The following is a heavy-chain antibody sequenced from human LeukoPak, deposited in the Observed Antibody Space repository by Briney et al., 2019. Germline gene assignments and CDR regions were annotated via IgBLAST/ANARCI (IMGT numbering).Heavy chain of an antibody. J-gene: IGHJ4*02. V-gene: IGHV4-39*01. CDR1: GGSISSSGCY. CDR3: ARQTHHRSGYYIDY. Sequence: SETLSLTCTVSGGSISSSGCYWGWVRQPPGKGLEWIGSIYYSGSTWYNPSLKSRVTISVDTSKNQFSLKLSSVTAADTAVYYCARQTHHRSGYYIDYWGQGTLGTVSS. D-gene: IGHD3-22*01. CDR2: IYYSGST.